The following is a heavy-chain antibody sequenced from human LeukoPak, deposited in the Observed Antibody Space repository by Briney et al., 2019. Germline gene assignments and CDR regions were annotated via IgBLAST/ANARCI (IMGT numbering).Heavy chain of an antibody. J-gene: IGHJ4*02. V-gene: IGHV3-30-3*01. Sequence: GRSLRLSCAASGFTFDDYAMHWVRQAPGKGLEWVAVISYDGSNKYYADSVKGRFTISRDNSKNTLYLQMNSLKTEDTAVYYCTRHRGYSWSPWDYWGQGTLVTVSS. CDR3: TRHRGYSWSPWDY. CDR2: ISYDGSNK. CDR1: GFTFDDYA. D-gene: IGHD6-13*01.